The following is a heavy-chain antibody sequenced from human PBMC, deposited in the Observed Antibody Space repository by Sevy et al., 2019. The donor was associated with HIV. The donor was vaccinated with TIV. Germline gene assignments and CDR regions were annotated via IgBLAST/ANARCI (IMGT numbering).Heavy chain of an antibody. CDR1: GFTFITYA. CDR3: AKGYCDGGSCPRDYYYYGMDV. J-gene: IGHJ6*02. V-gene: IGHV3-23*01. D-gene: IGHD2-15*01. CDR2: ISRSGRST. Sequence: GGSLRLSCAASGFTFITYAMNWVRQAPGKGLEWVSSISRSGRSTYSADSVEGRFTIYRDNFKNTPYLQLSSLRVDDTAVYYCAKGYCDGGSCPRDYYYYGMDVWGQGTTVTVSS.